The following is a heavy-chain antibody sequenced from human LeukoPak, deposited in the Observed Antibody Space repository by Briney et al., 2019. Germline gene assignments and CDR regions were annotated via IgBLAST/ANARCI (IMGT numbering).Heavy chain of an antibody. CDR1: GFTFSDYY. Sequence: AGSLRLSCAASGFTFSDYYMSWIRQAPGKGLEWVSYISSSGSTIYYADSVKGRFTISRDSAKNSLCLQMNSLRAEDTAVYYCARDYSTVAPSERPHWGQGTLVTVSS. V-gene: IGHV3-11*01. CDR3: ARDYSTVAPSERPH. CDR2: ISSSGSTI. D-gene: IGHD4-17*01. J-gene: IGHJ4*02.